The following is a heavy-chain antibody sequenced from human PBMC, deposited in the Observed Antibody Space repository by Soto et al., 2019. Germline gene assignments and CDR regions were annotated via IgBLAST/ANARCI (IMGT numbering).Heavy chain of an antibody. CDR2: SIPIFGTA. D-gene: IGHD5-12*01. CDR3: ASSLAKYYYYGMDV. V-gene: IGHV1-69*12. Sequence: QVQLVQSGAEVKKPGSSVKVSCKASGGTFSSYAISWVRQAPGQGLEWMGGSIPIFGTANYAQTFQGRVTITADEATSTAYIELSSLRCEDTAVYYCASSLAKYYYYGMDVWGQGTTVTFSS. CDR1: GGTFSSYA. J-gene: IGHJ6*01.